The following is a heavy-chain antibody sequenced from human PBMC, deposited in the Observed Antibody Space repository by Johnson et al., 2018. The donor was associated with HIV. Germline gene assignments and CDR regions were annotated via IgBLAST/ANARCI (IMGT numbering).Heavy chain of an antibody. Sequence: QVQLVESGGGVVQPGRSLRLSCTASGFTFSSYGMHWVRQAPGKGLEWVAVIWYDGSNKYYADSVKGRFTISSDNSKNTLYLQMNSLRAEDTAVYYTAREARGLWRLRLGELSFLPNLHAFDIWGQGTMVTVSS. CDR3: AREARGLWRLRLGELSFLPNLHAFDI. CDR1: GFTFSSYG. D-gene: IGHD3-16*02. CDR2: IWYDGSNK. V-gene: IGHV3-30*19. J-gene: IGHJ3*02.